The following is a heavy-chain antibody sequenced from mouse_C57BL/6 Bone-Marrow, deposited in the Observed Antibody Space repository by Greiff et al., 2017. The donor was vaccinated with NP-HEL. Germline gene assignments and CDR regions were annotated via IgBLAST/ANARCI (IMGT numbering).Heavy chain of an antibody. CDR3: ARDGDSNYWYFDV. J-gene: IGHJ1*03. CDR1: GFTFSDYY. V-gene: IGHV5-16*01. D-gene: IGHD2-5*01. CDR2: INYDGSST. Sequence: EVKVVESEGGLVQPGSSMKLSCTASGFTFSDYYMAWVRQVPEKGLEWVANINYDGSSTYYLDSLKSRFIISRDNAKNILYLQMSSLKSEDTATYYCARDGDSNYWYFDVWGTGTTVTVSS.